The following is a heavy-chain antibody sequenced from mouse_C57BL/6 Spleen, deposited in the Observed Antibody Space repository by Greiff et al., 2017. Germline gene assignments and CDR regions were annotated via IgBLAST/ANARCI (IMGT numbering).Heavy chain of an antibody. Sequence: VQLQQSGPELVKPGASVKISCKASGYSFTGYYMNWVKQSPEKSLEWIGEINPSTGGTTYNQKFKAKATLPVDKSSSTAYMQLKSLTSEDAAVYYCERKGPQYYGSSYGYWGTGTTLTVSS. D-gene: IGHD1-1*01. CDR2: INPSTGGT. CDR3: ERKGPQYYGSSYGY. V-gene: IGHV1-42*01. CDR1: GYSFTGYY. J-gene: IGHJ2*01.